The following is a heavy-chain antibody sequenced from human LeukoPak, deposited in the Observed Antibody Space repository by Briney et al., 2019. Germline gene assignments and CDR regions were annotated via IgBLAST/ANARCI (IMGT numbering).Heavy chain of an antibody. CDR2: IIPILGIA. CDR3: ARETGIAEDYYYYYGMDV. D-gene: IGHD6-13*01. CDR1: GGTFSSYA. J-gene: IGHJ6*02. V-gene: IGHV1-69*04. Sequence: SVTVSCTASGGTFSSYAISWVRQAPGQGLEWMGRIIPILGIANYAQKFQGRVTITADKSTSTAYMELSSLRSEDTAVYYCARETGIAEDYYYYYGMDVWGQGTTVTVSS.